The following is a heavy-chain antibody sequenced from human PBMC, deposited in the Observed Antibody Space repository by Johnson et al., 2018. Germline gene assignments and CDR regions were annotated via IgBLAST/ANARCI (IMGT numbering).Heavy chain of an antibody. D-gene: IGHD1-14*01. V-gene: IGHV1-69*12. CDR3: ARRGTVSPYYYYGMDV. Sequence: QVQLVQSGAEVKKPGSSVKVSCKASGGTFSRYAISWVRQAPGQGLEWMGGIIPLFGTPNYAQRFQGRLTITADESTTPAYMGLASLRSEDTAVYYCARRGTVSPYYYYGMDVWGQGTTVTVSS. CDR1: GGTFSRYA. J-gene: IGHJ6*02. CDR2: IIPLFGTP.